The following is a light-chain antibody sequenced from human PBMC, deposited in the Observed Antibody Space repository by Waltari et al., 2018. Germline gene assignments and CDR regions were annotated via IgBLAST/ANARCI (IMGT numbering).Light chain of an antibody. CDR3: GTWDSSLSGAV. J-gene: IGLJ7*01. CDR2: ENK. V-gene: IGLV1-51*02. Sequence: QSVLTQPPSVSAAPGQRVTISCSGGSSTIGNNYVSWYRQFPGTAPKLLIYENKVRAYGVPGRFAGSKSGTSATLDITGLQAGDEADYYCGTWDSSLSGAVFGGGTHLTVL. CDR1: SSTIGNNY.